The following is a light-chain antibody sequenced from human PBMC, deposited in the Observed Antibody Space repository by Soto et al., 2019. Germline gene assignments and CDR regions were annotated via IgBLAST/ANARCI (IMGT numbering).Light chain of an antibody. V-gene: IGLV1-51*01. CDR2: DDN. J-gene: IGLJ1*01. CDR1: SSNIGGNS. Sequence: QSVLTQPPSVSAAPGQKVTISCSGGSSNIGGNSVSWYQQLPGTAPKLLIYDDNKRPSGIPDRFSGSKSGTSATLGITGFQTGDEADYYCGSWDSSPSAYVCGTGPKVTV. CDR3: GSWDSSPSAYV.